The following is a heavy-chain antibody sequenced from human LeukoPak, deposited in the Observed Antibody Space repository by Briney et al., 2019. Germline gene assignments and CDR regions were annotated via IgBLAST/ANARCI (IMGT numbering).Heavy chain of an antibody. D-gene: IGHD2-2*02. CDR3: ATVGGVVPAAIHYYYYGMDV. Sequence: GASVKVSCKLSGYTLTELSMHWVRQAPGKGRGWMGGFDPEDVETIYARKFQGRVTMTEDTSTDTAYMELSSLRSEDTAVYYCATVGGVVPAAIHYYYYGMDVWGQGTTVTVSS. V-gene: IGHV1-24*01. CDR2: FDPEDVET. J-gene: IGHJ6*02. CDR1: GYTLTELS.